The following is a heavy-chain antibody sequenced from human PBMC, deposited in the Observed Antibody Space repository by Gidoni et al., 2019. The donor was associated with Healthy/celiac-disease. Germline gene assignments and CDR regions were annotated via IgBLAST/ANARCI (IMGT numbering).Heavy chain of an antibody. V-gene: IGHV3-7*01. CDR2: IKQDGSEK. D-gene: IGHD5-12*01. J-gene: IGHJ4*02. Sequence: EVQLVESGGGLVQPGGSLRLSCAASGFTFSSYWMSWVRQAPGKGLEWVANIKQDGSEKYYVDSVKGRFTISRDNAKNSLYLQINSLRAEDTAVYYCAIRNTNSGYDYGIDYWGQGTLVTVSS. CDR3: AIRNTNSGYDYGIDY. CDR1: GFTFSSYW.